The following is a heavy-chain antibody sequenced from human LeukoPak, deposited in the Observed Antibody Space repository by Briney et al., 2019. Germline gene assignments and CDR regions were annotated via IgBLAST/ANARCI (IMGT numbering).Heavy chain of an antibody. D-gene: IGHD2-2*01. Sequence: ASVKVSCKASGYTFTGYYMHWVRQAPGQGLEWMGWINPNSGGTNYAQKFQGRVTMTRDTSISTAYMELSRLRSDDTAVYYCARDHYGCSSTSCYDYYYGMDVWGQGTTVTVSS. V-gene: IGHV1-2*02. J-gene: IGHJ6*02. CDR1: GYTFTGYY. CDR2: INPNSGGT. CDR3: ARDHYGCSSTSCYDYYYGMDV.